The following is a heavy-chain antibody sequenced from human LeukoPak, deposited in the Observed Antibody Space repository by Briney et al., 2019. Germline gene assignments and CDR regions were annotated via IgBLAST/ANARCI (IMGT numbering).Heavy chain of an antibody. J-gene: IGHJ4*02. CDR3: ARDQKGASCYDK. CDR1: GGSIGSYY. CDR2: IYYSGST. Sequence: SETLSLTCTVSGGSIGSYYWSWIRQPPGKGLEWIGYIYYSGSTKYNPSLTSRVTISVDTAKNQFSLKLSSVTAADTAVYYCARDQKGASCYDKWGQGTLVTVSS. D-gene: IGHD2-2*01. V-gene: IGHV4-59*01.